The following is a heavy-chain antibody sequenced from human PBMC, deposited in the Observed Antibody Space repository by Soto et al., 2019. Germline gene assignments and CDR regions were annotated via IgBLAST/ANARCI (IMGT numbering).Heavy chain of an antibody. V-gene: IGHV1-2*02. D-gene: IGHD2-15*01. J-gene: IGHJ6*02. CDR3: AREGGDYGMDV. Sequence: QVQLVQSGAEVKKPGASVKVSCKASGYTFTGYYMHWVRQAPGQGLEWMGRINPKSGGTNYAQKFQGXXNXTXDTSISTAYMELSRLRSDDTAVYYCAREGGDYGMDVWGQGTTVTVSS. CDR2: INPKSGGT. CDR1: GYTFTGYY.